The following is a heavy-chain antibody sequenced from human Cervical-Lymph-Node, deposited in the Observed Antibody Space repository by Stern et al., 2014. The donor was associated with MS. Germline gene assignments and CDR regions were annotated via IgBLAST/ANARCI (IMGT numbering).Heavy chain of an antibody. J-gene: IGHJ6*02. V-gene: IGHV2-5*01. Sequence: QVTLRESGPTLVKPSQTLTLTCTFSGFSLSNVGVGVGWVRQPPGKALEWLGLLYWYDDKRYRPSLKNRLNISKDTSKNQVFLSITHLDPVDTCTYYCAHSLGAFGMDVWGQGTTVTVSS. CDR3: AHSLGAFGMDV. CDR2: LYWYDDK. CDR1: GFSLSNVGVG.